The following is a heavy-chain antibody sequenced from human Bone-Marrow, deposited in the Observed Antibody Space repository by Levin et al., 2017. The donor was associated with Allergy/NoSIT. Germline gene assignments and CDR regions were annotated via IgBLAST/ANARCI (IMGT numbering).Heavy chain of an antibody. J-gene: IGHJ4*02. V-gene: IGHV3-11*01. CDR1: GFTFSDYY. CDR2: ISSSGSTI. CDR3: ARKRAIPAAYRSHGFDY. Sequence: GESLKISCAASGFTFSDYYMSWIRQAPGKGLEWVSYISSSGSTIYYADSVKGRFTISRDNAKNSLYLQMNSLRAEDTAVYYCARKRAIPAAYRSHGFDYWGQGTLVTVSS. D-gene: IGHD2-2*01.